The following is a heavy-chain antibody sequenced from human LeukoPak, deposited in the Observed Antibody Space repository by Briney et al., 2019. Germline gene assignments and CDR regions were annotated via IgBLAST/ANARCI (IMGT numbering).Heavy chain of an antibody. J-gene: IGHJ6*03. V-gene: IGHV1-2*06. CDR1: GYTFTGYY. CDR2: INPNSSGT. D-gene: IGHD3-10*01. Sequence: ASVKVSCKASGYTFTGYYMHWVRQAPGQGLEWMGRINPNSSGTNYSQKFQGRVTMIRDTSISTAYMELSRLRSDDTAVYYCASGGPGGSIYYYYYYMDVWGKGTTVTVSS. CDR3: ASGGPGGSIYYYYYYMDV.